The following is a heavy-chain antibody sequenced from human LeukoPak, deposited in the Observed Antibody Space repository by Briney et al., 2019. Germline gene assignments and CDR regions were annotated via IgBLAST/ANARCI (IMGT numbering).Heavy chain of an antibody. J-gene: IGHJ3*02. CDR2: IYSGGST. CDR1: GFTVSSNY. V-gene: IGHV3-66*01. Sequence: GGSLRLSCAASGFTVSSNYMSWVRQAPGKGLEWVSVIYSGGSTYYADSLKGRFTMSRDTSKNTLYLQLNSLRGEPSALYFCAKTRNRSSPSPDAFDIWGQGTMVTVSS. D-gene: IGHD1-14*01. CDR3: AKTRNRSSPSPDAFDI.